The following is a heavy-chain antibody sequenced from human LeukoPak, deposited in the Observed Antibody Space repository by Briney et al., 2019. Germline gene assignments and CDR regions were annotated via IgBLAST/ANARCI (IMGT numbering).Heavy chain of an antibody. CDR3: ARVGGTNYYYYGMDV. CDR2: SYHTGTI. J-gene: IGHJ6*02. Sequence: SETLSLTCTVSGGSVSSGGYYWSWIRQHPGKGLEWIGYSYHTGTIYYNPSLKSRLTISVDTSKNQFSLKLSSVTAADTAVYYCARVGGTNYYYYGMDVWGQGTTVTVSS. D-gene: IGHD1-1*01. V-gene: IGHV4-31*03. CDR1: GGSVSSGGYY.